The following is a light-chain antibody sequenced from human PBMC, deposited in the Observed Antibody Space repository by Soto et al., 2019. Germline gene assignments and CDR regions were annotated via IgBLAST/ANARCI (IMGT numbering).Light chain of an antibody. CDR2: RNN. CDR3: AAWDDNLNGPV. V-gene: IGLV1-44*01. Sequence: QSVLTQPPSASGTPGRRFPSLFSGGSSNIGSHPLNWYQHLPGTAPKLLIYRNNQRPSGVPDRFSGSMSGTSASLAISGLQSEDEADYYCAAWDDNLNGPVFGGGTKLTVL. J-gene: IGLJ2*01. CDR1: SSNIGSHP.